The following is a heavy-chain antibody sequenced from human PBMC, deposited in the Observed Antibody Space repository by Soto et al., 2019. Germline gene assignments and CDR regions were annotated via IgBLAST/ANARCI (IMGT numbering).Heavy chain of an antibody. CDR2: INPNSGGT. J-gene: IGHJ6*02. CDR3: ARRLGGGGDYFYGMDV. D-gene: IGHD1-1*01. Sequence: QVQLVQSGAEVKKPGASVKVSCKTSGYTFNEYYIHWMRQVPGQGPEWMGWINPNSGGTKYAKNFQGGITMPSDTSISTAYLELRRLRSDDTAVYYCARRLGGGGDYFYGMDVWGQGTAVTVSS. V-gene: IGHV1-2*02. CDR1: GYTFNEYY.